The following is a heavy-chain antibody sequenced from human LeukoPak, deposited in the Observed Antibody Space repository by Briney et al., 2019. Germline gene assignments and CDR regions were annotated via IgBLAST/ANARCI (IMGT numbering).Heavy chain of an antibody. CDR3: AKGADGDYVGAFDI. V-gene: IGHV3-30*18. Sequence: GGSLRLSCAASGFTFSSYGMHWVRQAPGKGLEWVAVISYDGSNKYYADSVKGRFTISRDNSKNTLYLQMNSLRAEDTAVYYCAKGADGDYVGAFDIWGQGTMVTVSS. J-gene: IGHJ3*02. CDR1: GFTFSSYG. CDR2: ISYDGSNK. D-gene: IGHD4-17*01.